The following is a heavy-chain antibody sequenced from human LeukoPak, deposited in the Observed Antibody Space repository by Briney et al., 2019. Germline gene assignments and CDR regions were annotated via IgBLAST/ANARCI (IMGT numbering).Heavy chain of an antibody. Sequence: GGSLRPSCAASGFTFSNYWMNWVRQAPGKGLECLANIKQDGSETYYADSVKGRFTISRDNAKNSLYLQMNSLRAEDTAVYYCARETPRRGETRDGYRWGQGTLVTVSS. J-gene: IGHJ4*02. CDR3: ARETPRRGETRDGYR. D-gene: IGHD5-24*01. V-gene: IGHV3-7*01. CDR2: IKQDGSET. CDR1: GFTFSNYW.